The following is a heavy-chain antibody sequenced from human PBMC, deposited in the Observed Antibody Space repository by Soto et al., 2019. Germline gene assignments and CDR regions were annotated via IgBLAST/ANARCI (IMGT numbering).Heavy chain of an antibody. V-gene: IGHV3-7*04. J-gene: IGHJ6*02. Sequence: PGGSLRLSCAASGFTFSSYWMSWVRQAPGKGLEWVANIKQDGSEKYYVDSVKGRFTISRDNAKNSLYLQMNSLRAEDTAVYYCARDTVVVPAAMRVRYYYYGMDVWGQGTTVTVSS. CDR2: IKQDGSEK. CDR1: GFTFSSYW. CDR3: ARDTVVVPAAMRVRYYYYGMDV. D-gene: IGHD2-2*01.